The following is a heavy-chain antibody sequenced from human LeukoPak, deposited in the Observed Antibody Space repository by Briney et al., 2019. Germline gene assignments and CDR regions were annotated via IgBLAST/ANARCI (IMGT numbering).Heavy chain of an antibody. D-gene: IGHD6-19*01. CDR2: ISPNSGGT. J-gene: IGHJ4*02. CDR1: GYTFTGYY. V-gene: IGHV1-2*02. CDR3: ARDRRYSSASGYFDY. Sequence: ASVKVSCKASGYTFTGYYMHWVRQAPGQGLEWMGWISPNSGGTNYAQKFQGRVTMTRDTSISTAYMELSRLRSDDTAVYYCARDRRYSSASGYFDYWSQGTLVTVSS.